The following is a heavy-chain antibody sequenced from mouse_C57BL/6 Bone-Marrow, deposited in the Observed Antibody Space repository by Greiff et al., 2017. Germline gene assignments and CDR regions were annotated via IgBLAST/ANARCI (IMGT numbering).Heavy chain of an antibody. CDR1: GYAFSSSW. V-gene: IGHV1-82*01. J-gene: IGHJ2*01. CDR3: ARGYGSSYAYFDY. CDR2: IYPGDGDT. D-gene: IGHD1-1*01. Sequence: VQLQQSGPELVKPGASVKISCKASGYAFSSSWMNWVKQRPGKGLEWIGRIYPGDGDTNYNGKFKGKATLTADKSSSTAYMQLSSLTSKDSAVYFCARGYGSSYAYFDYWGQGTTLTVSS.